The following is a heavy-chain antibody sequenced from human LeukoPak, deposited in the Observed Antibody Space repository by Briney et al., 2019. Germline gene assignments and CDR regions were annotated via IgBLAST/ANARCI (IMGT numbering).Heavy chain of an antibody. CDR2: IYYSGTT. D-gene: IGHD1-7*01. V-gene: IGHV4-39*07. CDR3: ARVIFENNWNYWGSYYYYYMDV. Sequence: SETLSLTCSVSGASISTSSYYWGWIRQSPGKGLEWIGSIYYSGTTYYNSSLRSRVTISVDTSKNQFSLKLSSVTAADTAVYYCARVIFENNWNYWGSYYYYYMDVWGKGTTVTVSS. J-gene: IGHJ6*03. CDR1: GASISTSSYY.